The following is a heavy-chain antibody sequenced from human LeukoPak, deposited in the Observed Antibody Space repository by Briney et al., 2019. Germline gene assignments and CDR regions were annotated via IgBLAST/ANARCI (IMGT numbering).Heavy chain of an antibody. CDR2: IKSKIDGGTI. V-gene: IGHV3-15*01. Sequence: GGSLRLSCAASGFTFSSYAMSWVRQAPGKGLEWVGRIKSKIDGGTIDYAAPVKGRFTISRDDSRNTLYLQMNSLKTEDTAVYYCTTRRQDGCWGQGTLVTVS. D-gene: IGHD6-25*01. J-gene: IGHJ4*02. CDR1: GFTFSSYA. CDR3: TTRRQDGC.